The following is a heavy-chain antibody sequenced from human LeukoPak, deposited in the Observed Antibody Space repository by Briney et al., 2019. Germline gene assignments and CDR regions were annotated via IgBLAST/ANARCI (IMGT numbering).Heavy chain of an antibody. CDR2: IKQDGSEK. CDR3: ARGGYSGYDLSFDY. CDR1: GFTFSSYW. D-gene: IGHD5-12*01. V-gene: IGHV3-7*01. J-gene: IGHJ4*02. Sequence: PGGSLRLSCAASGFTFSSYWMSWVRQAPGKGLEWVANIKQDGSEKYYVDSVKGRFTISSDNAKNSLYLQMNRLRAEETAVYYCARGGYSGYDLSFDYWGQGTLVTVSS.